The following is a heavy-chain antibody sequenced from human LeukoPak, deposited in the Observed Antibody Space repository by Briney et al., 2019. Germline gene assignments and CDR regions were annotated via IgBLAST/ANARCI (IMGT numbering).Heavy chain of an antibody. V-gene: IGHV4-61*01. CDR2: ISYSGST. D-gene: IGHD3-10*01. CDR3: ARGQAALWFGEL. J-gene: IGHJ4*02. Sequence: PSETLSLTCTVSGGSVSSGSDYWSWIRQPPGKGLEWIGHISYSGSTNYNPSLKSRVTISLDTPKNQLSLKLSSVTTADTAVYYCARGQAALWFGELWGQGTLVTVSS. CDR1: GGSVSSGSDY.